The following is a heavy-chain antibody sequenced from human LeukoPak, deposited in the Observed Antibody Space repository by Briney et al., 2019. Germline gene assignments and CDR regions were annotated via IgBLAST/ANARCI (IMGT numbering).Heavy chain of an antibody. CDR3: ARDQIYGSGSYGYYYYGMDV. V-gene: IGHV3-53*01. Sequence: GGSLRLSCAASGFTVSSNYMSWVRQAPGKGLEWVSVIYSGGSTYYADSVKGRFTISRDNSKNTLYLQMNSLRAEDTAVYYCARDQIYGSGSYGYYYYGMDVWGQGTTVTVSS. J-gene: IGHJ6*02. CDR1: GFTVSSNY. CDR2: IYSGGST. D-gene: IGHD3-10*01.